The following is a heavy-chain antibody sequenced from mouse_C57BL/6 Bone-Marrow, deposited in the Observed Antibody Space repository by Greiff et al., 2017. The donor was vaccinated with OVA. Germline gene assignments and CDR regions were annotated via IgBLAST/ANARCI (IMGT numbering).Heavy chain of an antibody. CDR1: GYSFTGYF. D-gene: IGHD1-1*01. Sequence: EVKLMESGPELVKPGDSVKISCKASGYSFTGYFMNWVMQSHGKSLEWIGRINPYNGDTFYNQKFKGKATLTVDKSSSTAHMELRSLTSADSAVYYCARASTVVAPYYAMDYWGQGTSVTVSS. V-gene: IGHV1-20*01. CDR2: INPYNGDT. J-gene: IGHJ4*01. CDR3: ARASTVVAPYYAMDY.